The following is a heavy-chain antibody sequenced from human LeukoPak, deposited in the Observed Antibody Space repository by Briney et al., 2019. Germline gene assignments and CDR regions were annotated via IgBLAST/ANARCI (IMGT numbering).Heavy chain of an antibody. CDR3: ASGRHDFVH. D-gene: IGHD3-16*01. CDR1: GFAFTTYW. CDR2: INLDGSEV. J-gene: IGHJ4*01. Sequence: GGSLRLSCSASGFAFTTYWMTWVRQAPGKGLEWVANINLDGSEVHYVDSLKDRFTISRDNARNSLYLQMNSLRAEDTAVCYCASGRHDFVHWGHGTLVTVSS. V-gene: IGHV3-7*01.